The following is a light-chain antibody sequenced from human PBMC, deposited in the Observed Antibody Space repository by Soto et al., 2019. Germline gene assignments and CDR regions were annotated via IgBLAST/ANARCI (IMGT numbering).Light chain of an antibody. Sequence: QSALTQPPSASGSPVQSVTISCTGTSSDVGGYNYVSWYQQHPGKAPKLMIYEVSKRPSGVPDRFSGSKSGNTASLTVSGLQAEDEADYYCSSYAGSSHVVFGGGTKLNVL. V-gene: IGLV2-8*01. J-gene: IGLJ2*01. CDR3: SSYAGSSHVV. CDR1: SSDVGGYNY. CDR2: EVS.